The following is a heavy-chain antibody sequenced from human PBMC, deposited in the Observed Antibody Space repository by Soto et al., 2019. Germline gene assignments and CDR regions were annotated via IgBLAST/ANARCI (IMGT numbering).Heavy chain of an antibody. CDR2: VKSKTDGGSA. Sequence: GGSLRLSCAASGFPFSNAWINWVRQVPGKGLEWVGRVKSKTDGGSADYAAPVKGRFAVSRDDSKNIVYLQMNNLKIEDTGVYYCTTDSRTPLPEIRFDYWGHGTQVTVSS. V-gene: IGHV3-15*07. D-gene: IGHD2-15*01. CDR1: GFPFSNAW. CDR3: TTDSRTPLPEIRFDY. J-gene: IGHJ4*01.